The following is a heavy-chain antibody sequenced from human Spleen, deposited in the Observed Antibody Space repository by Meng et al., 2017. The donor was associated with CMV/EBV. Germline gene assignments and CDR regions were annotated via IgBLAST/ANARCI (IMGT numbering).Heavy chain of an antibody. Sequence: GESLKISCAASGFSFSDYYMSWIRQAPGKGLEWISYISGSGSTIYYADSVKGRFTISRDNAKNSLYLQMNGLTDEDTAVYYCARPLSAMTYTVAVWGQGTLVTVSS. V-gene: IGHV3-11*04. CDR3: ARPLSAMTYTVAV. D-gene: IGHD2-2*01. CDR2: ISGSGSTI. J-gene: IGHJ4*02. CDR1: GFSFSDYY.